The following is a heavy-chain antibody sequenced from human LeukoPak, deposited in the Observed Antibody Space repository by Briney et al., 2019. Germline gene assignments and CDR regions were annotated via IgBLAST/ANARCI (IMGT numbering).Heavy chain of an antibody. CDR1: GGSISSYY. CDR2: IYYSGST. CDR3: ARMIYYFDY. Sequence: NSSETLSLTCTVSGGSISSYYWSWIRQPPGKGLEWIGSIYYSGSTYYNPSLKSRVTISVDTSKNQFSLKLSSVTAADTAVYYCARMIYYFDYWGQGTLVTVSS. V-gene: IGHV4-59*05. D-gene: IGHD3/OR15-3a*01. J-gene: IGHJ4*02.